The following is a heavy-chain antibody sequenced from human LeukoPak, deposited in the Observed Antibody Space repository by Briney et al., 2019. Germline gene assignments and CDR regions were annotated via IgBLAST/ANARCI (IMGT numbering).Heavy chain of an antibody. D-gene: IGHD4-11*01. J-gene: IGHJ6*03. V-gene: IGHV3-7*01. CDR3: ARDRRTVMTQAYMDV. CDR2: IKQDGSEK. Sequence: PGGSLRLSCAASGFTFSTFWMSWVRQAPGKGLEWVANIKQDGSEKYYVDSVKGRFTISRDNAKNSLYVQMNSLRAEDTAVHYCARDRRTVMTQAYMDVWGKGTTVTVSS. CDR1: GFTFSTFW.